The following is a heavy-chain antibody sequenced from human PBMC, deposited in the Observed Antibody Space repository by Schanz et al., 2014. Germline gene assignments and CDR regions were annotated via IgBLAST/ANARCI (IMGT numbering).Heavy chain of an antibody. CDR1: GFTFSDYY. CDR2: ISGSSSTK. J-gene: IGHJ3*01. Sequence: QVQLVDSGGGLVKPGGSLRLSCAASGFTFSDYYMTWIRQAPGKGLEWVSYISGSSSTKYYADSVKGRFTISRDNGKNSLYLQKNSWRPEEPPVYFCARDYESALSSPRHDAFDVWGQGTVVTVSS. CDR3: ARDYESALSSPRHDAFDV. D-gene: IGHD3-22*01. V-gene: IGHV3-11*04.